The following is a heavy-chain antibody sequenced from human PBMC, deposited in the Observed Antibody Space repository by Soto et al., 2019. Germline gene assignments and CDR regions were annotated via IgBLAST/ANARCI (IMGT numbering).Heavy chain of an antibody. V-gene: IGHV4-34*01. CDR2: INHSGST. J-gene: IGHJ5*02. CDR3: ARSSPNYDFWSGYPAHSNWFDP. Sequence: SETLSLTCAFYGGSFSGYYCTWIRQSPGKGLEWIGEINHSGSTNYNPSLKSRLTISVDTSKNQFSLKLSSVTAADTAVYYCARSSPNYDFWSGYPAHSNWFDPWGQGTLVTVSS. CDR1: GGSFSGYY. D-gene: IGHD3-3*01.